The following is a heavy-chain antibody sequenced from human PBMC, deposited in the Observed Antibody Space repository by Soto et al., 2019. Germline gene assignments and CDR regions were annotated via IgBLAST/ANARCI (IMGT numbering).Heavy chain of an antibody. Sequence: QVQLVQSGAEVKKPGSSVKVSCKASGGTFSSYAISWVRQAPGQGLEWMGGIIPIFGTANYAQKFQGRVTITADESTSTAYMELSSRSSEDTALYYCARVRVRFLEWLGSEGWGQGTLVTVSS. J-gene: IGHJ4*02. CDR2: IIPIFGTA. CDR1: GGTFSSYA. CDR3: ARVRVRFLEWLGSEG. V-gene: IGHV1-69*12. D-gene: IGHD3-3*01.